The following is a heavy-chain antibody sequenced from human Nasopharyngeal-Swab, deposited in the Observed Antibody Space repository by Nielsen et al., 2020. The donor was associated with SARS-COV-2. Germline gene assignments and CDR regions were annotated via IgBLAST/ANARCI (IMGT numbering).Heavy chain of an antibody. CDR3: ARDGGLDYGGQTLFDY. CDR2: INTDTGNP. V-gene: IGHV7-4-1*02. Sequence: ASVQVSCKASGYTFNNYAINWVRQAPGQGLEWMVWINTDTGNPTYAQGFTGRFVFSLDTSVTTAYLQISSLEAEDTAVYYCARDGGLDYGGQTLFDYWGQGTLVTVSS. D-gene: IGHD4-23*01. J-gene: IGHJ4*02. CDR1: GYTFNNYA.